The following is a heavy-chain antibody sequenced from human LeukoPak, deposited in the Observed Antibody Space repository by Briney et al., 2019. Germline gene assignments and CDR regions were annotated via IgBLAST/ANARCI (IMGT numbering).Heavy chain of an antibody. J-gene: IGHJ4*02. D-gene: IGHD4-17*01. CDR2: TYYRSKWYY. V-gene: IGHV6-1*01. CDR3: ASLTTDDY. Sequence: SQTLSLTCAISGDSVSSNSAAWHWLRQSSSRGLEWLGRTYYRSKWYYDYAVSVKSRITINPDTSKNKFSLKLSSVTAADTAVYYCASLTTDDYWGQGTLVTVSS. CDR1: GDSVSSNSAA.